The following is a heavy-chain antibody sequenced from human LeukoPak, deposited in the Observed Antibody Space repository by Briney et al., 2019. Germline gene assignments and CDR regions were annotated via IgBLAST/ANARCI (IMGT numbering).Heavy chain of an antibody. CDR3: ARDARTYGDSVNWFDP. J-gene: IGHJ5*02. Sequence: SVKVSCKASGGTFSSYAISWVRQAPGQGLEWMGGIIPIFGTANYAQKFQGRVTITADESTSTAYMELSSLRSEDTAVYYCARDARTYGDSVNWFDPWGQGTLVTVSS. CDR1: GGTFSSYA. CDR2: IIPIFGTA. D-gene: IGHD4-17*01. V-gene: IGHV1-69*13.